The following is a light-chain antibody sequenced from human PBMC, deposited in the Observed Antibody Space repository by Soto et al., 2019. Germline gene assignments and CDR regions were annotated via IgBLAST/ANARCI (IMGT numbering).Light chain of an antibody. Sequence: DIQMTQSPSAMSGGVGDRVTMNCRASQTISSWLPRYQQKPGKDPKLRIYKASNLKSGVQSRFSGSGSRTEFTSTIISLQSDEFATYYCQHYNSYSEAFGPGAKVDI. V-gene: IGKV1-5*03. CDR1: QTISSW. CDR3: QHYNSYSEA. J-gene: IGKJ1*01. CDR2: KAS.